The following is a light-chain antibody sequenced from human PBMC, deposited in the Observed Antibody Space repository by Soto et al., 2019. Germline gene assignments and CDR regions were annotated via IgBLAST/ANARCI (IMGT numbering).Light chain of an antibody. Sequence: EIQMTHSPSSLSASVGDRVTITCRASQSISSYLNWYQQKPGKAPKLLIYAASSLQSGVPSRFSGSGSGTDFTLTISSLQPEDFATYYCQQSYSTPITFGPGTKVDIK. J-gene: IGKJ3*01. CDR3: QQSYSTPIT. CDR2: AAS. V-gene: IGKV1-39*01. CDR1: QSISSY.